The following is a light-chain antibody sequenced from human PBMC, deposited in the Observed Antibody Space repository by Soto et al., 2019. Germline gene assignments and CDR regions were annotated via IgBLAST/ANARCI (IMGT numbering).Light chain of an antibody. V-gene: IGKV3-15*01. Sequence: DIVMRQSPVTLSVSPGERVTLFCRASQSIGTNLAWHQQRPGQAPRLLIYGASIRATGVPARFSGSGSGADFTLTISSLQSEDFVVYYCQHYYYWPPWTFGQGTKVEIK. CDR3: QHYYYWPPWT. J-gene: IGKJ1*01. CDR1: QSIGTN. CDR2: GAS.